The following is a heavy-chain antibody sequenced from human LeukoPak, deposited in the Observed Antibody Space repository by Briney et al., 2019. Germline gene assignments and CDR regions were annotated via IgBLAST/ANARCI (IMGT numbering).Heavy chain of an antibody. CDR3: ARDRGGTGDFDY. Sequence: GASVKVSCKASGYPFISCVIHWVRQAPGQRLEWMGWINPDNGNAEYSQKFQGRVTITRDTSATTAYMELSSLRSEDMAVYYCARDRGGTGDFDYWGQGTLVTVSS. D-gene: IGHD3-10*01. J-gene: IGHJ4*02. V-gene: IGHV1-3*01. CDR1: GYPFISCV. CDR2: INPDNGNA.